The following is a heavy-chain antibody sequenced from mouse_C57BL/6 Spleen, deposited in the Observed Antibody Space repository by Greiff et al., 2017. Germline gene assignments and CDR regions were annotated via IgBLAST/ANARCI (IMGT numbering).Heavy chain of an antibody. J-gene: IGHJ1*03. CDR2: ISSGSSTI. CDR3: ARSLWVYSSSYWYFDV. D-gene: IGHD1-1*01. Sequence: EVQRVESGGGLVKPGGSLKLSCAASGFTFSDYGMHWVRQAPEKGLEWVAYISSGSSTIYYADTVKGRFTISRDNAKNTLFLQMTSLRSEDTAMYYCARSLWVYSSSYWYFDVWGTGTTVTVSS. CDR1: GFTFSDYG. V-gene: IGHV5-17*01.